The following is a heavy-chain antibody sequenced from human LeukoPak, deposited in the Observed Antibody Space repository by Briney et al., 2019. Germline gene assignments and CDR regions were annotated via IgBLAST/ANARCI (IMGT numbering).Heavy chain of an antibody. J-gene: IGHJ4*02. CDR2: INHGGST. CDR1: GXSFSGYY. CDR3: ARAGDNSGYSDY. V-gene: IGHV4-34*01. Sequence: PSETLSLTCAVYGXSFSGYYWSWIRQPPGKGLEWIGEINHGGSTNYNPSLKSRVTISVDTSKNQFSLKLSSVTAADTAVYYCARAGDNSGYSDYWGQGTLVTVSS. D-gene: IGHD3-22*01.